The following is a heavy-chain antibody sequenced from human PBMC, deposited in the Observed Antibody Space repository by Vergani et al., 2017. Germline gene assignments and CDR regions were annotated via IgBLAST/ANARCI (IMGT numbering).Heavy chain of an antibody. Sequence: QVQLVQSGAEVKKPGASVKVSCKASGYTFTSYGISWVRQAPGQGLEWMGWISAYNGNTNYAQKLQGRVTMTTDTSTSTAYMELRSLRSDDTAVYYCARCAGQNNVLLWFGELFSYYYYMDVWGKGTTVTVSS. J-gene: IGHJ6*03. CDR3: ARCAGQNNVLLWFGELFSYYYYMDV. D-gene: IGHD3-10*01. V-gene: IGHV1-18*01. CDR1: GYTFTSYG. CDR2: ISAYNGNT.